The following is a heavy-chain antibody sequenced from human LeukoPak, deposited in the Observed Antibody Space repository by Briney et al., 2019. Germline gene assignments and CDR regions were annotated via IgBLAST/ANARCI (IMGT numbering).Heavy chain of an antibody. Sequence: PSETLSLTCAVYGGSFSGYYWSWIRQPPGKGLEWIGEINHSGSTNYNPSLESRVTISVDTSKNQFSLKLSSVTAADTAVYYCARGDYSFDYWGQGTLVTVSS. CDR3: ARGDYSFDY. J-gene: IGHJ4*02. V-gene: IGHV4-34*01. CDR2: INHSGST. CDR1: GGSFSGYY.